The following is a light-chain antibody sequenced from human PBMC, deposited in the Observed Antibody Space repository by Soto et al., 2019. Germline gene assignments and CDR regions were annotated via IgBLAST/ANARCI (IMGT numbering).Light chain of an antibody. CDR1: QSVFKGSNNKDC. CDR2: WAS. J-gene: IGKJ2*01. V-gene: IGKV4-1*01. CDR3: QQFSSPPVFP. Sequence: DIVMTQSPDSLAVSLGERATINCKSSQSVFKGSNNKDCLAWYQQKPGQPPKLLLYWASTRESEVPDRFSGSGSGTDFTLTISSLQAEDVAIYYCQQFSSPPVFPFGQGTKLEIK.